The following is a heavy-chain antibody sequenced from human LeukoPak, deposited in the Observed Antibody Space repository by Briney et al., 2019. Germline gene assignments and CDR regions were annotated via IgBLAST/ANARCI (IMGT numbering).Heavy chain of an antibody. CDR2: IRYDGSKK. D-gene: IGHD6-6*01. Sequence: PGGSLRLSCAASGFTFSTYGMHWVRQAPGKGLEWVAFIRYDGSKKYYPDSVKGRFTISRDSSKSTLYLQMNSLRVEDTAVYYCAKDGGSSSVNWFDPWGQGTLVTVSS. V-gene: IGHV3-30*02. CDR1: GFTFSTYG. CDR3: AKDGGSSSVNWFDP. J-gene: IGHJ5*02.